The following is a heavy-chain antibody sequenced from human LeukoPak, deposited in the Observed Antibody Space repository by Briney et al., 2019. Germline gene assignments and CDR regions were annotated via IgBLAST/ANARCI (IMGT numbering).Heavy chain of an antibody. J-gene: IGHJ4*02. D-gene: IGHD6-13*01. CDR2: INHSGST. CDR1: GGSFSGYY. Sequence: ESSETLSLTCAVYGGSFSGYYWSWIRQPPGKGLEWIGGINHSGSTNYNPSLKSRVTISVDTPKNQFSLKLSSVTAADTAVYYCARGIRGLAAAGSFDYWGQGTLVTVSS. V-gene: IGHV4-34*01. CDR3: ARGIRGLAAAGSFDY.